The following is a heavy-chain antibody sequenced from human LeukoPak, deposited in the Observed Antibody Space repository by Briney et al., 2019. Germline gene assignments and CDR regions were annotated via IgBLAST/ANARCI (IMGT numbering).Heavy chain of an antibody. J-gene: IGHJ4*02. CDR2: IHTSGST. CDR3: ARLRGSSWYASGDY. V-gene: IGHV4-61*09. Sequence: PSQTLSLTCTVSGGSISSGSYCWSWIRQPAGKGLEWIGHIHTSGSTNYNPSLKSRVTISVDTSKNQFSLKLSSVTAADTAVYYCARLRGSSWYASGDYWGQGTLVTVSS. D-gene: IGHD6-13*01. CDR1: GGSISSGSYC.